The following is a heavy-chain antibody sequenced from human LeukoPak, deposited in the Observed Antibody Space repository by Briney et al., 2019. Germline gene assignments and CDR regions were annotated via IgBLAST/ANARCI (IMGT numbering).Heavy chain of an antibody. V-gene: IGHV4-59*01. D-gene: IGHD1-26*01. CDR1: GGSISSYY. CDR2: IYYSGST. J-gene: IGHJ4*02. CDR3: ARPALRRWAGPLDY. Sequence: PSETLSLTCTVSGGSISSYYWSWIRQPPGKGLEWIGYIYYSGSTNYNPSLKSRVTISVDTSKNQFSLKLSSVTAADAAVYYCARPALRRWAGPLDYWGQGTLVTVSS.